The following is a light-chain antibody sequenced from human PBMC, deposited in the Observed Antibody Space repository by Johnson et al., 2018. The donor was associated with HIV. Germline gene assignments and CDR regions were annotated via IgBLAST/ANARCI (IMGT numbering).Light chain of an antibody. J-gene: IGLJ1*01. Sequence: QSVLTQPPSVSAAPGQKVTISCSGSSSNIGNNYVSWYQQLPGTAPKLLIYDNNKRPSGIPDRFSGSKSGTSATLGITGLQTGDEADYYCGTWDSSLSAGGFGLGTGTKVTVL. CDR2: DNN. V-gene: IGLV1-51*01. CDR3: GTWDSSLSAGGFG. CDR1: SSNIGNNY.